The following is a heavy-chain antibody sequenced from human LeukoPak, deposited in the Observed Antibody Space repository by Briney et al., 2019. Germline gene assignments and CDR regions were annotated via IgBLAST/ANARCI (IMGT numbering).Heavy chain of an antibody. CDR3: ARRYSSSWFKPFDL. V-gene: IGHV3-48*03. D-gene: IGHD6-13*01. Sequence: GGSLRLSCAASGFTFSSYEMNWVRQAPGKELEWVSKISSSGSSIYYEDSVKGRFTISRDNAKNSLYLQMNSLRDEETAVYYCARRYSSSWFKPFDLWGQGTMVTVSS. CDR2: ISSSGSSI. J-gene: IGHJ3*01. CDR1: GFTFSSYE.